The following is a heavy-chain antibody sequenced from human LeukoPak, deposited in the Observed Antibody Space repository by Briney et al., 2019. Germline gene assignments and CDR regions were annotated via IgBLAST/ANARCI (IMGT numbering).Heavy chain of an antibody. CDR2: INAGNGNT. D-gene: IGHD6-19*01. CDR3: ARAATAGIFDY. V-gene: IGHV1-3*01. Sequence: ASVKVSCKASGYTFTSYAMHWVRQAPAQRLEWMGWINAGNGNTKYSQKFQGRVTITRDTSASTAYMELSSLRSEDTAVYYCARAATAGIFDYWGQGTLVTVSS. J-gene: IGHJ4*02. CDR1: GYTFTSYA.